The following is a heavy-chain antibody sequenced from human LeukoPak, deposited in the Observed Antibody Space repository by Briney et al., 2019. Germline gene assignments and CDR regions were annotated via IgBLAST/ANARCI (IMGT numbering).Heavy chain of an antibody. V-gene: IGHV1-18*01. D-gene: IGHD3-10*01. CDR1: GYTFTSYG. J-gene: IGHJ4*02. Sequence: GASVKVSCKASGYTFTSYGISCVRQAPGQGLEWMGWISAYNGNTNYAQKLQGRVTMTTDTSTSTAYMELRSLRSDDTAVYYCARQITMVRGVIITRSHFDYWGQGTLVTVSS. CDR3: ARQITMVRGVIITRSHFDY. CDR2: ISAYNGNT.